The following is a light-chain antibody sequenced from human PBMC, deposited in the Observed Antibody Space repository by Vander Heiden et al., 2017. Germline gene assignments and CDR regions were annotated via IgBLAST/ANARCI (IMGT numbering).Light chain of an antibody. V-gene: IGKV4-1*01. CDR3: QQYYSTPWT. J-gene: IGKJ1*01. Sequence: DIVMTQSPDSLAVSLGERATINCKSSQSVLYSSNNKNYLAWYHQKPGQPPKLLIYWASTRESGVPDRFSGSGSGTDFTLTISNLQAEDVAVYYCQQYYSTPWTFGHGTKVEIK. CDR1: QSVLYSSNNKNY. CDR2: WAS.